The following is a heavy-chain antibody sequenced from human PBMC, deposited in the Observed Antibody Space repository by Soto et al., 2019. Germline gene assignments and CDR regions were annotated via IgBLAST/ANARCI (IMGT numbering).Heavy chain of an antibody. CDR3: ARVAVTGTTNSCGMDV. CDR1: GCSVISGSYY. Sequence: AETLSLTCTVSGCSVISGSYYFICIGQRPGKGLEWIGYIYYSGSTNYNPSLKSRVTISVDTSKNQFSLKLSSVTAADTAVYYCARVAVTGTTNSCGMDVWGQGTTVTVSS. J-gene: IGHJ6*02. V-gene: IGHV4-61*01. D-gene: IGHD1-7*01. CDR2: IYYSGST.